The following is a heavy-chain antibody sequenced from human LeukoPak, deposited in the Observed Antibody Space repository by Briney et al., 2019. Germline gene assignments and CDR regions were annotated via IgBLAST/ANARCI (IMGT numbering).Heavy chain of an antibody. J-gene: IGHJ5*02. D-gene: IGHD2-15*01. CDR2: FDPEDGET. CDR3: AITAVYCSGGSCYFEWFDP. CDR1: GYTLTELS. Sequence: GASVKVSCKVSGYTLTELSMHWVRQAPGKGLERMGGFDPEDGETIYAQKFQGRVTMTEDTSTDTAYMELSSLRSEDTAVYYCAITAVYCSGGSCYFEWFDPWGQGTLVTVSS. V-gene: IGHV1-24*01.